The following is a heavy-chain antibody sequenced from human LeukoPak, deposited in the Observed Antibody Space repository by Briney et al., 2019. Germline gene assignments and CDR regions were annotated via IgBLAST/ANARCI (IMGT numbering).Heavy chain of an antibody. V-gene: IGHV3-21*01. D-gene: IGHD3-10*01. Sequence: GGSLRLSCAASGFTFSSYSMNWVRQAPGKGLEWVSSISSSSSYIYYADSVKGRFTISRDNAKNSLYPQMNSLRAEDTAVYYCARVPYYGSGDYYMDVWGKGTTVTVSS. CDR3: ARVPYYGSGDYYMDV. J-gene: IGHJ6*03. CDR2: ISSSSSYI. CDR1: GFTFSSYS.